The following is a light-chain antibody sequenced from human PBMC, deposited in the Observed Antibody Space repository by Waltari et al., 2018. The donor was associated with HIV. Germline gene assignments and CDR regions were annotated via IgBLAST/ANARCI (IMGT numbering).Light chain of an antibody. CDR3: QQYGSSPRT. J-gene: IGKJ5*01. Sequence: EIVMTQSPATLSVSPGERATLSCRASQSVSSNLAWYQQKAGQSPRLLIYGASSRATGIPDRFSGSGSGTDFTLTISRLEPEDFAVYYCQQYGSSPRTFGQGTRLEIK. CDR2: GAS. CDR1: QSVSSN. V-gene: IGKV3-20*01.